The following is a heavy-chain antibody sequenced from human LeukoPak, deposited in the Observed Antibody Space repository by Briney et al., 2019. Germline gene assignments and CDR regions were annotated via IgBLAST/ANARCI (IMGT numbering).Heavy chain of an antibody. Sequence: SETLSLTCTVSRGSISSYYWSWIRQPPGKGLEWISYIYYSGSTNYNPSLKSRVTISVDTSKNQFSLKLSSVTAADTAVYYCARGYSGSYGRFDYWGPGTLVTVSS. CDR3: ARGYSGSYGRFDY. J-gene: IGHJ4*02. CDR2: IYYSGST. CDR1: RGSISSYY. V-gene: IGHV4-59*01. D-gene: IGHD1-26*01.